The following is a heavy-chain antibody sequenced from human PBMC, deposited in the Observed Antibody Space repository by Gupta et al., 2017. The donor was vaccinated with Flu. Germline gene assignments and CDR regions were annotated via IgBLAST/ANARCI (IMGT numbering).Heavy chain of an antibody. CDR1: GITFGYFA. D-gene: IGHD3-10*01. V-gene: IGHV3-49*04. CDR2: IRSKAYDGTA. J-gene: IGHJ4*02. CDR3: TVQSGHGVARGCDN. Sequence: EVQLVASEGGLVQLGQSLRLSCTGSGITFGYFAVSWVRQAPGKGIEWVGLIRSKAYDGTANYDASVQGIFTISRDDSKSIAFLKMRSLKIEDAAVYFCTVQSGHGVARGCDNWGQGTMVTVSS.